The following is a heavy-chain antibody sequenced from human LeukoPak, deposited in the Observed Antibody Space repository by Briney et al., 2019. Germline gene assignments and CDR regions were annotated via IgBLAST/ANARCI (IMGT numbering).Heavy chain of an antibody. J-gene: IGHJ3*02. V-gene: IGHV3-21*01. CDR1: GFTFSNYA. CDR3: ARDGSSRPGAFDI. CDR2: ISSSSSYI. D-gene: IGHD6-13*01. Sequence: GGSLRLSCEASGFTFSNYALTWVRRAPGKGLEWVSSISSSSSYIYYADSVKGRFTISRDNAKNSLYLQMNSLRAEDTAVYYCARDGSSRPGAFDIWGQGTMVTVSS.